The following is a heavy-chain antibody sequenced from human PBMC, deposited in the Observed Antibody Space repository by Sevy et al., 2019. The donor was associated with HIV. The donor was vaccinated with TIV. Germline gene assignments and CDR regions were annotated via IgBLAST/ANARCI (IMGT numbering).Heavy chain of an antibody. CDR3: SRAGLGGDCCEYYCYYSMDV. J-gene: IGHJ6*02. Sequence: ASVKVSCKDSGYTFTGYYMHWVRQAPGQGLAWMGWINSNSGGTNYAQMFQGRVTMTRDTSISTTYMGLSRLRSDDTAVYYCSRAGLGGDCCEYYCYYSMDVWGQGTTVTVSS. CDR1: GYTFTGYY. V-gene: IGHV1-2*02. CDR2: INSNSGGT. D-gene: IGHD2-21*02.